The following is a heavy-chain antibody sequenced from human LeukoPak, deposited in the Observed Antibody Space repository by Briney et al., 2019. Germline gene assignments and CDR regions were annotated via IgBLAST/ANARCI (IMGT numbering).Heavy chain of an antibody. V-gene: IGHV3-20*04. D-gene: IGHD3-16*01. CDR1: GFTFDEYD. CDR2: LNWNGLIT. Sequence: VRPGGSLTLSCAASGFTFDEYDMGWVRQAPGKGLEWVSGLNWNGLITGYADSVQGRFTISRDNAKNSLYLQMNSLRAEDTALYYCARNRGVSTVMDLWGTTPFDYWGQGSLVTVSS. J-gene: IGHJ4*02. CDR3: ARNRGVSTVMDLWGTTPFDY.